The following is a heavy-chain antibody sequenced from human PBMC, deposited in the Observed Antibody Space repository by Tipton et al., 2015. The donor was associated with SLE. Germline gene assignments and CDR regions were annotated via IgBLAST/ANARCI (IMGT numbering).Heavy chain of an antibody. V-gene: IGHV4-31*03. Sequence: LRLSCTVSGGSISSGGYYWSWIRQHPGKGLEWIGYIYYSGSTYYNPSLKSRVTISVDTSKNQFSLKLSSVTAADTAVYYCARASTGCYGDPYYFDYWGQGTLVTVSS. CDR3: ARASTGCYGDPYYFDY. D-gene: IGHD4-17*01. CDR2: IYYSGST. J-gene: IGHJ4*02. CDR1: GGSISSGGYY.